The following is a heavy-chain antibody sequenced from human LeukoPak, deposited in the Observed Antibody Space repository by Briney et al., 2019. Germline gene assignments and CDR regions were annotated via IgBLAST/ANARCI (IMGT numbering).Heavy chain of an antibody. CDR3: AREATYYYDSSGPGGLDY. Sequence: SVKVSCKASGGTFSSYAISWVRQAPGQGLEWMGGIIPIFGTANYAQKFQGRVTITTDESTSTAHMELSSLRSEDTAVYYCAREATYYYDSSGPGGLDYWGQGTLVTVSS. J-gene: IGHJ4*02. CDR2: IIPIFGTA. CDR1: GGTFSSYA. V-gene: IGHV1-69*05. D-gene: IGHD3-22*01.